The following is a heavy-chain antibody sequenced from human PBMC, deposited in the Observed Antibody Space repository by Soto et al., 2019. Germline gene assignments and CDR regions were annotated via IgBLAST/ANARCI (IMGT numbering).Heavy chain of an antibody. CDR1: GYSFTSYA. Sequence: ASVKVSCKASGYSFTSYALHWLRQAPGQRPEWMGWILTGNGDTKYSQNFQGRVTIARATFARTAYMELSSLRSEDTAVYYCARGELRYWYTMDVWGQGTTVTVSS. CDR2: ILTGNGDT. CDR3: ARGELRYWYTMDV. D-gene: IGHD1-26*01. J-gene: IGHJ6*02. V-gene: IGHV1-3*04.